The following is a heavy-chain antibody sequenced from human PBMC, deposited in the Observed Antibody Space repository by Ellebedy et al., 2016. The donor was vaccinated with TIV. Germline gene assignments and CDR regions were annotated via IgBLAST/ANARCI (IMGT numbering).Heavy chain of an antibody. CDR3: TTSLPVILVLAY. Sequence: GESLKISCAASGFTFSNAWMSWVRQAPGRGREWVGRIKSKTDGGTTDYDAPVKGRYTISRDDSKNTLYLQMNSLKTEDTAVYYCTTSLPVILVLAYWGQGTPVTVSS. D-gene: IGHD3-22*01. V-gene: IGHV3-15*01. CDR1: GFTFSNAW. J-gene: IGHJ4*02. CDR2: IKSKTDGGTT.